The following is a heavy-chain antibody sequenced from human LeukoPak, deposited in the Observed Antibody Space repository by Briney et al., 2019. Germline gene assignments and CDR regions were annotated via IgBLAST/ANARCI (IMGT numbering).Heavy chain of an antibody. Sequence: SETLSLTCTVSGGSISSYYWSWIRQPPGKGLEWIGYIYYSGSTNYNPSLKSRVTISVDRSKNQFSLKLSSVTAADTAVYYCARGGRTTYNWFDPWGQGTLVTVSS. J-gene: IGHJ5*02. CDR3: ARGGRTTYNWFDP. CDR1: GGSISSYY. D-gene: IGHD1-14*01. V-gene: IGHV4-59*12. CDR2: IYYSGST.